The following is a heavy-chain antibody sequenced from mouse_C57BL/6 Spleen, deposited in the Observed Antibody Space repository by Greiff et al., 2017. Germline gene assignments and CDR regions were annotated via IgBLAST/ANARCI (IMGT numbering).Heavy chain of an antibody. Sequence: QVQLQQSGPELVKPGASVKISCKASGFAFSSYWMNWVKQRPGQGLEWIGRIYPGDGDTKYNGKFKGKATLTADKSSSTAYMQLSSLTSEDSAVYFCANEGYGDDWGQGTTLTVSS. CDR1: GFAFSSYW. D-gene: IGHD2-3*01. V-gene: IGHV1-82*01. CDR2: IYPGDGDT. CDR3: ANEGYGDD. J-gene: IGHJ2*01.